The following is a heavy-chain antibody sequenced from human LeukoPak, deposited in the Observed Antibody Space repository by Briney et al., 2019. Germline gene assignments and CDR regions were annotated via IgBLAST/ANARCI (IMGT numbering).Heavy chain of an antibody. D-gene: IGHD3-3*01. CDR2: IYTSGST. CDR1: GGSISSGSYY. Sequence: PSQTLSLTYTVSGGSISSGSYYWSWIRQPAGKGLEWIGRIYTSGSTNYNPSLKSRVTISVDTSKNQFSLKLSSVTAADTAVYYCARSANYDFWSGYSNWFDPWGQGTLVTVSS. J-gene: IGHJ5*02. V-gene: IGHV4-61*02. CDR3: ARSANYDFWSGYSNWFDP.